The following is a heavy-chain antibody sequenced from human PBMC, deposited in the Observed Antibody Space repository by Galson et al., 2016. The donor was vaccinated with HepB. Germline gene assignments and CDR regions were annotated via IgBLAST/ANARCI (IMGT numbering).Heavy chain of an antibody. D-gene: IGHD5-24*01. J-gene: IGHJ3*02. CDR1: GFTFSNYT. CDR3: ARGASMATMEDAFDI. Sequence: SLRLSCAASGFTFSNYTMNWVRQAPGKGLYWVSSLSRSSSFKYYAESVNGRFTISRDNAKNSLYLQMSSLRAEDTAVYFCARGASMATMEDAFDIWGQGTMVTVSS. V-gene: IGHV3-21*01. CDR2: LSRSSSFK.